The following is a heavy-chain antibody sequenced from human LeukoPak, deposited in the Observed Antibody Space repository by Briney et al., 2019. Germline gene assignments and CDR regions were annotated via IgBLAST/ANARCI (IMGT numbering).Heavy chain of an antibody. D-gene: IGHD6-13*01. CDR3: AKDHSSSSGNWFDP. CDR1: GFTFSSYA. Sequence: PGGSLRLSCAASGFTFSSYAMTWVRQAPGKGLEWVSAISGSGGGTYYADSVKGRFTISRDNSKNTLYLQMNSLRAEDTAVYYCAKDHSSSSGNWFDPWGQGTLVTVSS. V-gene: IGHV3-23*01. J-gene: IGHJ5*02. CDR2: ISGSGGGT.